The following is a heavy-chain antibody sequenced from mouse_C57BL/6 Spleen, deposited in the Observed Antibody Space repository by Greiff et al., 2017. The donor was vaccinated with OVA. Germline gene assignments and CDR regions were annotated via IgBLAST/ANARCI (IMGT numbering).Heavy chain of an antibody. CDR2: FHPYNDDT. Sequence: QVHVKQSGAELVKPGASVKMSCKASGYTFTTYPIEWMKQNHGKSLEWIGNFHPYNDDTKYNEKFKGKATLTVEKSSSTVYLELSRLTSDDSAVYYCARGYGSSRGGFAYWGQGTLVTVSA. CDR1: GYTFTTYP. J-gene: IGHJ3*01. CDR3: ARGYGSSRGGFAY. D-gene: IGHD1-1*01. V-gene: IGHV1-47*01.